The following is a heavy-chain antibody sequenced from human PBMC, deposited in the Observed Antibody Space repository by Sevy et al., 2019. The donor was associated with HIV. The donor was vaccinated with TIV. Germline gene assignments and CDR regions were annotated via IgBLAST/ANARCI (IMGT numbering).Heavy chain of an antibody. J-gene: IGHJ6*02. CDR2: ISGRGGST. CDR1: GFIFSSYA. CDR3: AKVGYCSSTSCYTIYYGMDV. V-gene: IGHV3-23*01. Sequence: GGSLRLSCAASGFIFSSYAMSWVRQAPGKGLEWVSGISGRGGSTYDADSVKGRFTISRDNSKNTLYLQMNSLRAEDTAVYYCAKVGYCSSTSCYTIYYGMDVWGQGTTVTVSS. D-gene: IGHD2-2*02.